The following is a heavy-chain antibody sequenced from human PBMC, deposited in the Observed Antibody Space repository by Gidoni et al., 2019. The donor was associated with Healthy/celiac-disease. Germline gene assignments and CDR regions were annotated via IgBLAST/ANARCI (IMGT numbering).Heavy chain of an antibody. CDR3: AKVDFWKNTMDV. J-gene: IGHJ6*02. Sequence: EVQLLESGGGFVQPGGSLRLSCAPSRFTFSSYAMSWVRQAPGKGLEWVSAISGSGGSTYYADSVKGRFTIARDNSKNTLYLQMNSLRDEDTAVYYCAKVDFWKNTMDVWGQGTTVTVSS. D-gene: IGHD3-3*01. CDR1: RFTFSSYA. CDR2: ISGSGGST. V-gene: IGHV3-23*01.